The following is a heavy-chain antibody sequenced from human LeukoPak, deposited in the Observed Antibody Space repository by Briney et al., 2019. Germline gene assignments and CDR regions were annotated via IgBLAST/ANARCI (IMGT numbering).Heavy chain of an antibody. CDR1: GFTFSSYA. Sequence: PGGSLRLSCAASGFTFSSYAMSWVRQAPGKGLEWVSAISGSGGSTYYADSVKGRFTISRDNTKNTLYLQINSLRAEDTAMYYCARDTNWGSTHYWGQGTLVTVSP. D-gene: IGHD7-27*01. V-gene: IGHV3-23*01. J-gene: IGHJ4*02. CDR2: ISGSGGST. CDR3: ARDTNWGSTHY.